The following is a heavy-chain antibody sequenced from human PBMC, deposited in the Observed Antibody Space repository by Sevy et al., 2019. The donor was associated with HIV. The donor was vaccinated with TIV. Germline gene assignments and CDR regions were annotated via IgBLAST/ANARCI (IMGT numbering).Heavy chain of an antibody. J-gene: IGHJ6*02. CDR3: ARSLADYYYGMDV. CDR1: GASISSYY. CDR2: IYYNGRT. Sequence: SETSLTCTVSGASISSYYWSWIRQPPGKGLEWVGYIYYNGRTNYNPSLKSRVTISVDTSKNQFSLKLISVTAADTAVYYCARSLADYYYGMDVWGQGTTVTVSS. V-gene: IGHV4-59*01.